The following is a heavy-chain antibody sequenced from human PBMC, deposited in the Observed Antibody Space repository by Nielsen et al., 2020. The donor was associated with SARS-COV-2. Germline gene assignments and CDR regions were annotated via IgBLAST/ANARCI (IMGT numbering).Heavy chain of an antibody. CDR2: INHSGST. CDR3: ARHGWAAAEFDT. V-gene: IGHV4-34*01. J-gene: IGHJ4*02. CDR1: GGSFSGYY. Sequence: LETLSLTCAVYGGSFSGYYWSWIRQPPGKGLEWIGEINHSGSTNYNPSLKSRVTISVDTSKNQFSLKLTSVTAADTAVYYCARHGWAAAEFDTWGQGTLVTVSS. D-gene: IGHD6-13*01.